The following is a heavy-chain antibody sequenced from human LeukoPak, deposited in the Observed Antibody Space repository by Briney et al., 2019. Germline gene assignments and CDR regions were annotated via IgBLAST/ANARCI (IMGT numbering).Heavy chain of an antibody. Sequence: PSETLPLTCTVSGRSISSSSYYWGWIRQPPGKGLEWIGSIYYSEITYYNPSLKSQVTITVDTSQNQFALKLSSVTAADTAVYYCAGRGVSLLDYWGQGTLVTVSS. V-gene: IGHV4-39*01. J-gene: IGHJ4*02. CDR2: IYYSEIT. D-gene: IGHD6-13*01. CDR1: GRSISSSSYY. CDR3: AGRGVSLLDY.